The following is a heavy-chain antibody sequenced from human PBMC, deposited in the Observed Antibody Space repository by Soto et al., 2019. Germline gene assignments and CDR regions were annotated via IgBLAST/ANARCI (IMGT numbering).Heavy chain of an antibody. CDR1: GYTFTSYG. CDR2: ISAYNGNT. J-gene: IGHJ6*02. D-gene: IGHD3-22*01. Sequence: ASVKVSCKASGYTFTSYGISWVRQAPGQGLEWMGWISAYNGNTNYAQKLQGRVTMTTDTSTSTAYMEMRSLRSDDTAVYYCALTGYYDSSGYHYYYGMDVWGQGTTVTVS. CDR3: ALTGYYDSSGYHYYYGMDV. V-gene: IGHV1-18*04.